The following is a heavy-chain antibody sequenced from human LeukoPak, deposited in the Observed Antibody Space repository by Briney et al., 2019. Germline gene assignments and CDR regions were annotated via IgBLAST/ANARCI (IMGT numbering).Heavy chain of an antibody. Sequence: PGGSLRLSCAASGFTFSSYSMNWVRQAPGKGLEWVSSISSSSSYIYYADSVKGRFTISRDNAKNSLSLQMNSLRAEDTAVYYCARESGNNWFDPWGQGTLVTVSS. J-gene: IGHJ5*02. CDR1: GFTFSSYS. CDR2: ISSSSSYI. CDR3: ARESGNNWFDP. D-gene: IGHD3-10*01. V-gene: IGHV3-21*01.